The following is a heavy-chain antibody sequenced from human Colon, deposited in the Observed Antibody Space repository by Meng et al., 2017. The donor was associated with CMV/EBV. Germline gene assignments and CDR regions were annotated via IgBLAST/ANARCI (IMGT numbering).Heavy chain of an antibody. D-gene: IGHD3-3*01. V-gene: IGHV3-30*04. J-gene: IGHJ4*02. Sequence: SGFTFSSYAMHWVRQAPGKGLEWVAVISYDGSNKYYADSVKGRFTISRDNSKNTLYLQINSLRAEDTAVYYCARESYYDFWSGSVFDYWGQGTLVTVSS. CDR3: ARESYYDFWSGSVFDY. CDR2: ISYDGSNK. CDR1: GFTFSSYA.